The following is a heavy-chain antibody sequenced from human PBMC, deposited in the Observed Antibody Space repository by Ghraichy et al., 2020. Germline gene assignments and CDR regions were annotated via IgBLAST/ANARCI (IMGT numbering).Heavy chain of an antibody. V-gene: IGHV2-5*02. J-gene: IGHJ5*02. D-gene: IGHD6-6*01. CDR3: ARSIAARAIEGNWFDP. CDR2: IYWDDHK. Sequence: SGPTLVKPTQTLTLTCTFSGFSLSTSGVGVGWVRQPPGKALEWLALIYWDDHKRYSPSLNSRLTITKDTSKNQVVLTMTNMDPVDTATYYCARSIAARAIEGNWFDPWGQGTLVTVSS. CDR1: GFSLSTSGVG.